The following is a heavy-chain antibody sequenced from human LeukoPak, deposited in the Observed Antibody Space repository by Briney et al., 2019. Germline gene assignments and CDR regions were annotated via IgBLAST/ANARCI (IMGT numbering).Heavy chain of an antibody. CDR1: GFTFSTYA. J-gene: IGHJ4*02. CDR2: VSGSGSSA. D-gene: IGHD3-9*01. V-gene: IGHV3-23*01. CDR3: ARGLGTGYYNVAY. Sequence: AGGSLRLSCAASGFTFSTYAMSWVRRAPGKGLEWVSTVSGSGSSAYYADSVKGRFTISRDNSKNTLYLQMDSLRAEDTAPYYCARGLGTGYYNVAYWGQGTLVTVSS.